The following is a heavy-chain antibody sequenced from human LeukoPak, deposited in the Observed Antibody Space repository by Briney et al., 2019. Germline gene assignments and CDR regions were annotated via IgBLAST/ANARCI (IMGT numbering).Heavy chain of an antibody. Sequence: PSETLSLTCTVSGGSISSHYWSWLRQPPGKGLEWIGYIYYSGSTNYNPSLKSRVTISVDTSKNQFSLKLSSVAAADTAVYYCARGYYDFWSGYYFWGNVSSNWCDPWGQGTLVTLSS. CDR2: IYYSGST. CDR1: GGSISSHY. D-gene: IGHD3-3*01. J-gene: IGHJ5*02. V-gene: IGHV4-59*11. CDR3: ARGYYDFWSGYYFWGNVSSNWCDP.